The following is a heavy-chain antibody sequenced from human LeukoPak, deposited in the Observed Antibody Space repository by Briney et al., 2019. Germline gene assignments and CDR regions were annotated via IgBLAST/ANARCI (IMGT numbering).Heavy chain of an antibody. D-gene: IGHD3-10*01. J-gene: IGHJ4*02. CDR2: ISGSGGST. CDR1: GFTFSSYA. V-gene: IGHV3-23*01. Sequence: GGSLRLSCAASGFTFSSYAMSWVRQAPGKGLEWVSAISGSGGSTYYADSVKGRFTISRDNSKNTLYLQMNSLRAEDTAVYHCAKDTITMVRVYYFDYWGQGTLVTVSS. CDR3: AKDTITMVRVYYFDY.